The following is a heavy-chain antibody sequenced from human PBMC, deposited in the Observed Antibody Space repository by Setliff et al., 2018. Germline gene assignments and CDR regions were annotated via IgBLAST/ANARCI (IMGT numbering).Heavy chain of an antibody. CDR1: GFSYSNCW. CDR3: ARDGVFYAMDF. Sequence: GGSLRLSCTASGFSYSNCWVSWVRQAPGKGLEWLASINPHASEKYYVDSVKGRFTISRDNAKNSLYLQMNSLRAEDSAVYYCARDGVFYAMDFWGQGTTVTVSS. CDR2: INPHASEK. D-gene: IGHD3-10*01. J-gene: IGHJ6*02. V-gene: IGHV3-7*01.